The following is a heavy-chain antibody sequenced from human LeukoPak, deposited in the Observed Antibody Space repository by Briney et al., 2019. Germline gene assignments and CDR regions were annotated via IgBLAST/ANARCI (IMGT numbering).Heavy chain of an antibody. V-gene: IGHV3-30*02. Sequence: GGSLRLSCAASGFTFSNYGMHWVRQAPGKGLEWVAFIPYDGNNKFYVDSVKGRFTISRDNSKNTLYLQMNSLRAEDTAIYYCATYRQVLLPFESWGQGTLVTVSS. CDR1: GFTFSNYG. CDR3: ATYRQVLLPFES. CDR2: IPYDGNNK. D-gene: IGHD2-8*02. J-gene: IGHJ4*02.